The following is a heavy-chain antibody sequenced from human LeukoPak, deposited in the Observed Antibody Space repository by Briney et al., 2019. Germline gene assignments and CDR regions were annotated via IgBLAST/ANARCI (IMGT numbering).Heavy chain of an antibody. CDR2: INHTGTT. CDR1: GGSFNTYY. D-gene: IGHD6-13*01. J-gene: IGHJ4*02. Sequence: TPSETLSLTCAVYGGSFNTYYWNWIRQSPGRGLEWIGEINHTGTTNYNPSLKSGFTISDDTSRNQFSLKLTSVTAADTAVYYCARVSTLYIAAVDYWGQGTLVTVSS. V-gene: IGHV4-34*01. CDR3: ARVSTLYIAAVDY.